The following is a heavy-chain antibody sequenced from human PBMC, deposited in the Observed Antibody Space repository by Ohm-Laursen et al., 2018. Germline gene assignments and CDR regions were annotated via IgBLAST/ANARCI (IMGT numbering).Heavy chain of an antibody. CDR2: INPNRGGT. V-gene: IGHV1-2*02. CDR3: ARGRNWFGP. CDR1: GYTFTAYY. J-gene: IGHJ5*02. Sequence: VASVYLSCEGSGYTFTAYYIHWVRPAPRQGLGWMVWINPNRGGTNYAQKFQGRVTMTRDTSISTAYMELSRLRSDDTAVYCCARGRNWFGPGGQGTLVTVSS.